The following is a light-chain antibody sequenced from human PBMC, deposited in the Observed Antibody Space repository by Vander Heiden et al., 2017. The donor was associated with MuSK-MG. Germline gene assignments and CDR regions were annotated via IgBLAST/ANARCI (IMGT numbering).Light chain of an antibody. CDR3: QQYDKLRFT. Sequence: DIQMTQSPSSLSASVGDRVTITCQASQDISNYLNWYQQKPGKAPKLLIYDASNLETGVPSRVSGSGSGTDFTVTISSLQTEDIATYYCQQYDKLRFTFGPGTKVDIK. J-gene: IGKJ3*01. CDR1: QDISNY. CDR2: DAS. V-gene: IGKV1-33*01.